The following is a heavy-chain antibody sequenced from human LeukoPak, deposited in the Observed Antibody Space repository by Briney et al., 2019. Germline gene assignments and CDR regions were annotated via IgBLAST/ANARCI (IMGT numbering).Heavy chain of an antibody. J-gene: IGHJ3*02. CDR1: GFPLSTSGVG. D-gene: IGHD4-17*01. CDR3: ARKNYGDYGVGAFDI. Sequence: SGPTLVKPTQTLTLTCTFSGFPLSTSGVGVGWIRQPPGKALEWLALIYWDDDKRYSPSLKSRLTITKDTSKNQVVLTMTNMDPVDTATYYCARKNYGDYGVGAFDIWGQGTMVTVSS. CDR2: IYWDDDK. V-gene: IGHV2-5*02.